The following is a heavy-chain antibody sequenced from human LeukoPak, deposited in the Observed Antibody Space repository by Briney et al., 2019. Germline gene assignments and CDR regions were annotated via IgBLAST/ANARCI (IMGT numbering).Heavy chain of an antibody. CDR2: ISYHGTNK. D-gene: IGHD2-2*01. CDR3: ARDLGSIVVVPAAPDNILFDY. J-gene: IGHJ4*02. Sequence: GGSLRLSCAASGFTFSSYGMHWVRQAPGKGLEWVAVISYHGTNKYYADSVKGRFTISRDNSKNTLYLQMNSLRAEDTAVYYCARDLGSIVVVPAAPDNILFDYWGQGTLVTVSS. V-gene: IGHV3-30*03. CDR1: GFTFSSYG.